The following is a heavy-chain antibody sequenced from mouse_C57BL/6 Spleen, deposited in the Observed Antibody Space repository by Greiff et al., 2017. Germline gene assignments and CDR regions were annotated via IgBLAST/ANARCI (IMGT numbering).Heavy chain of an antibody. J-gene: IGHJ2*01. V-gene: IGHV1-80*01. CDR1: GYAFSSYW. Sequence: VMLVESGAELVKPGASVKISCKASGYAFSSYWMNWVKQRPGKGLEWIGQIYPGDGDTNYNGKFKGKATLTADKSSSTAYMQLSSLTSEDSAVYFCARAYGNPYYFDYWGQGTTLTVSS. CDR3: ARAYGNPYYFDY. D-gene: IGHD2-1*01. CDR2: IYPGDGDT.